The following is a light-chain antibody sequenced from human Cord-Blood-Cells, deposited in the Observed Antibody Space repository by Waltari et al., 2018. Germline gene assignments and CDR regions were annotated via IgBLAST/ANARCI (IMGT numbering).Light chain of an antibody. CDR1: SSHIGTNY. J-gene: IGLJ2*01. CDR3: GTWDSSLSVV. V-gene: IGLV1-51*01. Sequence: QSVLTQPPSVSAAPGQKVTISCSGSSSHIGTNYVYWYQQLPGTAPKLLIYDNNKRPSGIPDRFSGSKSGTSATLGITGLQTGDEADYYCGTWDSSLSVVFGGGTKLTVL. CDR2: DNN.